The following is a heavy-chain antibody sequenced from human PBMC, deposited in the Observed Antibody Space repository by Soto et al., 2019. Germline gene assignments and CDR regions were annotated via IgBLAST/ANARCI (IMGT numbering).Heavy chain of an antibody. J-gene: IGHJ5*02. V-gene: IGHV3-21*01. D-gene: IGHD2-21*01. CDR3: VRSVAARLLSHSWFDT. CDR1: GFTFNTYD. Sequence: EVQLVESGGGLVKPGGSLRLSCAASGFTFNTYDMNWVRQAPGKGLEWVSSITTSSAYIYYADSLKGRITLSRDNAKNSRLRQRNSLGAEDTAVYSCVRSVAARLLSHSWFDTWGQGTLVTVSS. CDR2: ITTSSAYI.